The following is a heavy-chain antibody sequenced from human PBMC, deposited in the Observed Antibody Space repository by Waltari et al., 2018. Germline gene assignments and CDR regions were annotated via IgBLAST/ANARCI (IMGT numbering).Heavy chain of an antibody. CDR1: GFTFDDYA. CDR3: AKVARGYSYGYSSIGY. J-gene: IGHJ4*02. V-gene: IGHV3-9*01. CDR2: SSWNSGSI. Sequence: EVQLVESGGGLVQPGRSLRLSCAASGFTFDDYAIHWVRHAPGKGLARVADSSWNSGSIGYADSVKGRFTISRDNAKNSLYLQMNSLRAEDTALYYCAKVARGYSYGYSSIGYWGQGTLVTVSS. D-gene: IGHD5-18*01.